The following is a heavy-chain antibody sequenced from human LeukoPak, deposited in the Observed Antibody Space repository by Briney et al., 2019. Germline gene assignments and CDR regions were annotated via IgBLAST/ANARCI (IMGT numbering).Heavy chain of an antibody. D-gene: IGHD3-10*01. Sequence: ASVKVSRKASGYSFTSYGISWVRQAPGQGLEWMAWISAHNGNTNYAQKLQGRVTVTTDPSTSTAYMELKSLRSDDTAVYYCARDRDRVPLYGALHTWGQGTMVTVSS. CDR3: ARDRDRVPLYGALHT. J-gene: IGHJ3*02. CDR1: GYSFTSYG. CDR2: ISAHNGNT. V-gene: IGHV1-18*01.